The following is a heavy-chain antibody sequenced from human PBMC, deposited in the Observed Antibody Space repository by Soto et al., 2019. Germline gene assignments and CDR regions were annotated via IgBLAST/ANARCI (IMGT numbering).Heavy chain of an antibody. V-gene: IGHV4-59*01. CDR3: AREEEGCSGGSCYRLLDY. CDR1: GGSISSYY. J-gene: IGHJ4*02. D-gene: IGHD2-15*01. Sequence: QVQLQESGPGLVKPSETLSLTCTVSGGSISSYYWSWIRQPPGKGLEWIGYIYYSGSTNYNPSLKRRVTISVDTSKNQFSLKLSSVTAADTAMYYCAREEEGCSGGSCYRLLDYWGQGPLVTVSS. CDR2: IYYSGST.